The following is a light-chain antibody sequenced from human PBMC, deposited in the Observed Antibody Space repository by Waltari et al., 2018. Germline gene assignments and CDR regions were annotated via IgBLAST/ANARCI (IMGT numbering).Light chain of an antibody. CDR2: KDM. CDR3: LSSDTSGAHV. V-gene: IGLV3-25*03. Sequence: SYELTQPPSVSVSPGQTARITCSGDALPNQFAYWYQKKPGQAPVLIIYKDMGRPSGIPERFSGSNSGTTVTLTISGVQAEDEADYYCLSSDTSGAHVFGPGTKVIVL. CDR1: ALPNQF. J-gene: IGLJ1*01.